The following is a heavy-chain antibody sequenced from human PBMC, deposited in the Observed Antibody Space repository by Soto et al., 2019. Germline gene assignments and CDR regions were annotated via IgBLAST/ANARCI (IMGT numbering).Heavy chain of an antibody. D-gene: IGHD3-10*01. CDR1: GYTFTGYY. Sequence: ASVKVSCKASGYTFTGYYMHWVRQAPGQGLEWMGWINPNSGGTNYAQKLQGWVTMTRDTSISTAYMELSRLRSDDTAVYYCARGGLIWFGEALYYYYGMDVWGQGTTVTVSS. CDR2: INPNSGGT. J-gene: IGHJ6*02. CDR3: ARGGLIWFGEALYYYYGMDV. V-gene: IGHV1-2*04.